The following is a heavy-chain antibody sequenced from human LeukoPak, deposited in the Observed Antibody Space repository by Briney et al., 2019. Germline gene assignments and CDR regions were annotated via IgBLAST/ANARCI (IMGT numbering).Heavy chain of an antibody. CDR1: GFTFSSYW. CDR3: ARDKTGTWGPDY. J-gene: IGHJ4*02. V-gene: IGHV3-7*01. CDR2: IIQDGSEK. Sequence: GGSLRLSCAGSGFTFSSYWMVWVRQAPGKGLGWVADIIQDGSEKYYVESVKGRFTISRDNAKNSVYLQMSTLRVEDTGVYYCARDKTGTWGPDYWGQGTLVTVSS. D-gene: IGHD3-9*01.